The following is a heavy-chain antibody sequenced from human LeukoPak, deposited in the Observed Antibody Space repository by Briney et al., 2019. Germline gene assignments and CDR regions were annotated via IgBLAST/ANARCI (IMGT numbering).Heavy chain of an antibody. V-gene: IGHV4-59*08. CDR3: ARHSGGYSSSTYFDY. Sequence: SETLSLTCTVSGGSISSYYWSWIRQPPGRGLEWIGYIYYSGSTNYNPSLKSRVTISVDTSKNQFSLKLSSVTAADTAVYYCARHSGGYSSSTYFDYWGQGTLVTVSS. CDR1: GGSISSYY. CDR2: IYYSGST. D-gene: IGHD6-13*01. J-gene: IGHJ4*02.